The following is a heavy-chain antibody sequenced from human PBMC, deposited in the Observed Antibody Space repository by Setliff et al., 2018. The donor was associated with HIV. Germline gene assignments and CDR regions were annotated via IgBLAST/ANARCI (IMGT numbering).Heavy chain of an antibody. Sequence: SVKVSCKASGGTFSSYAISWVRQAPGQGLEWMGRIIPMFGTANYAQMFQDRVTITADKSTSTAYMELSSLRSEDTAVYYCARDGVSVWENDGLDVWGQGTTVTVSS. D-gene: IGHD2-8*01. CDR3: ARDGVSVWENDGLDV. V-gene: IGHV1-69*06. CDR2: IIPMFGTA. J-gene: IGHJ6*02. CDR1: GGTFSSYA.